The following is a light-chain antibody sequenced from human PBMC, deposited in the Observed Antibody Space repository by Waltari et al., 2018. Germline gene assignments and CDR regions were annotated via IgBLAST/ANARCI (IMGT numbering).Light chain of an antibody. CDR1: SSDVGANNF. V-gene: IGLV2-11*01. Sequence: QSALTQPRSVSGSPGQSVTISCTGTSSDVGANNFVSWYQHHPAKAPKLSSDDINKRPSGVPDRFSGSKSGNTASLTISGLQAEDEADYYCCSCVGRNIYWVFGGGTKLTVL. CDR3: CSCVGRNIYWV. J-gene: IGLJ3*02. CDR2: DIN.